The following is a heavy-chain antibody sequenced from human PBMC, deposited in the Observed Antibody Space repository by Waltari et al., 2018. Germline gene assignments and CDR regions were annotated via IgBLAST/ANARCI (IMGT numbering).Heavy chain of an antibody. Sequence: VQLVESGGRVVHPGGSLTLSCTASGFTLGNYAMHWVRQAPGKGLEGVALLHYDGYGRLYADSGQGRFTTARDTSTNTLLLLMNNLRPEDTAVYYCANNPYCFNGRCLREFDYGGQGTLVTVSS. D-gene: IGHD2-8*01. CDR1: GFTLGNYA. V-gene: IGHV3-30*02. CDR3: ANNPYCFNGRCLREFDY. J-gene: IGHJ4*02. CDR2: LHYDGYGR.